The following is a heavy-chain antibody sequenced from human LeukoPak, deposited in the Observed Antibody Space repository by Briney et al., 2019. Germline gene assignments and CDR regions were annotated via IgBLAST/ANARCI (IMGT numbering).Heavy chain of an antibody. CDR1: GFTVCSNY. D-gene: IGHD3-10*01. Sequence: GGSLRLSCAASGFTVCSNYMSWVRQAPGKGLEWVSVIYSGGSTYYADSVKGRFTISRDNSKNTLYLQMNSLRAEDTAVYYCARVSDHYGSGTPYLLGYHGMDVWGQGTTVTVSS. CDR3: ARVSDHYGSGTPYLLGYHGMDV. V-gene: IGHV3-66*01. J-gene: IGHJ6*02. CDR2: IYSGGST.